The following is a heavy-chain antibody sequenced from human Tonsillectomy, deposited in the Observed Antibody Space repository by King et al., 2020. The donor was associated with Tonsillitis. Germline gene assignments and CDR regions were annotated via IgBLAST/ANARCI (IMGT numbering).Heavy chain of an antibody. J-gene: IGHJ6*02. CDR3: ARDSRPWIQLWSKPPGAYSYYGMDV. CDR2: ISYDGSNK. CDR1: GFTFSPYT. V-gene: IGHV3-30*04. D-gene: IGHD5-18*01. Sequence: VQLVESGGGVVQPGRSLRLSCAASGFTFSPYTMHWVRQAPGKGLEWVAVISYDGSNKYYADSVKGRFTISRDNSKNTLSLQMNSLRAEDTAVYYCARDSRPWIQLWSKPPGAYSYYGMDVWGQGTTVTVSS.